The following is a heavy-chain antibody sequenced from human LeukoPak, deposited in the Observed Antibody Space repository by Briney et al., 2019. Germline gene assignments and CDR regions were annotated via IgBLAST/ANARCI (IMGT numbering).Heavy chain of an antibody. V-gene: IGHV4-30-2*01. D-gene: IGHD6-25*01. CDR2: IYHSGST. J-gene: IGHJ3*02. CDR1: GGSISSGGYS. CDR3: ARDQIYSSGVFDI. Sequence: PSETLSLTCAVSGGSISSGGYSWSWIRQPPGKGLEWIGYIYHSGSTYYNPSLKSRVTISVDTSKNQFSLKLSSVTAADTAVYYGARDQIYSSGVFDIWGKGKMVTVSS.